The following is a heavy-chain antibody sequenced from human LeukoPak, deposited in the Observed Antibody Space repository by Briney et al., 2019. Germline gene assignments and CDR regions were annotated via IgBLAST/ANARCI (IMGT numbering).Heavy chain of an antibody. CDR2: ISYDGRDK. Sequence: GSLRLSCAASGFTFSSYGMHWVRQAPGKGLEWVAVISYDGRDKHHADSVKGRFTISRDNSKNTVYLLMNSLRVEDTAVYYCAKDQSPYASDYYFDYWGQGTLVTVSS. D-gene: IGHD3-10*01. V-gene: IGHV3-30*18. CDR3: AKDQSPYASDYYFDY. J-gene: IGHJ4*02. CDR1: GFTFSSYG.